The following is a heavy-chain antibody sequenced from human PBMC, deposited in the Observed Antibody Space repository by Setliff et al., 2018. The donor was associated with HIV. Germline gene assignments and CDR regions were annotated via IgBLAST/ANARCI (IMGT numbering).Heavy chain of an antibody. CDR2: IWYDGSNK. V-gene: IGHV3-30*02. CDR1: GFTFSSYG. CDR3: AKEGTHDYGDYYYYYYMDV. Sequence: GSLRLSCAASGFTFSSYGMHWVRQAPGKGLEWVAGIWYDGSNKYYADSVKGRFTISRDNSKNTLYLQMNSLRAEDTAVYYCAKEGTHDYGDYYYYYYMDVWGKGTTVTVSS. J-gene: IGHJ6*03. D-gene: IGHD4-17*01.